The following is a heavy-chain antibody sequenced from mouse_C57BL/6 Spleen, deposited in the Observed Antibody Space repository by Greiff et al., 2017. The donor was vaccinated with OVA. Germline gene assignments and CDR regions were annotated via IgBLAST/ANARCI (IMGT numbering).Heavy chain of an antibody. D-gene: IGHD2-3*01. CDR2: IYPGDGDT. CDR1: GYAFSSSW. CDR3: ARGGGYYLWGFAY. J-gene: IGHJ3*01. Sequence: QVQLQQSGPELVKPGASVKISCKASGYAFSSSWMNWVKQRPGKGLEWIGRIYPGDGDTNYNGKFKGKATLTVDKSSSTAYMQLSSLTSADSAVEYCARGGGYYLWGFAYWGQGTLVTVSA. V-gene: IGHV1-82*01.